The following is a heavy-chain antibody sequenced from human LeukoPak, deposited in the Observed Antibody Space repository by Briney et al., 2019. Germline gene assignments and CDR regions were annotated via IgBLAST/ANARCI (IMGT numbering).Heavy chain of an antibody. J-gene: IGHJ4*02. V-gene: IGHV4-39*07. CDR3: ARAHSGTSLVEY. CDR2: IYYSGST. D-gene: IGHD1-26*01. CDR1: GGSISSSSYY. Sequence: PSETLSLTCTVSGGSISSSSYYWGWIRQPPGKGLEWIGSIYYSGSTYYNPSLKSRVTISVDTSKNQFSLKLSSVTAADTAVYFCARAHSGTSLVEYWGQGTLVTVSS.